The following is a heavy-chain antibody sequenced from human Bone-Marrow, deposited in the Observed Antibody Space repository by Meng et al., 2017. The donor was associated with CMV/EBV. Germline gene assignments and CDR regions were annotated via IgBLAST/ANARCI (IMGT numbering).Heavy chain of an antibody. CDR2: IKQDGSEK. CDR1: RFTFSAYT. V-gene: IGHV3-7*01. J-gene: IGHJ4*02. Sequence: GGSLRLSCVTSRFTFSAYTMHWVRQAPGKGLEWVANIKQDGSEKYYVDSVKGRFTISRDNAKNSLYLQMNSLRAEDTAVYYCARDCQGGSYVDYWGQGTLVTVSS. CDR3: ARDCQGGSYVDY. D-gene: IGHD1-26*01.